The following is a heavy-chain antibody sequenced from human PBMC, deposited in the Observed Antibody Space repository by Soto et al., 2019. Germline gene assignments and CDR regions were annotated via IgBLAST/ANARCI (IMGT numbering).Heavy chain of an antibody. CDR2: VYYSGAT. V-gene: IGHV4-61*01. CDR1: GASVNTRNYY. D-gene: IGHD2-21*02. CDR3: ARVTLTATDLLGYFDY. J-gene: IGHJ4*02. Sequence: SETLSLTCAVSGASVNTRNYYWSWIRQPPGKGLEWIGYVYYSGATNYNPSLKSRVIISIDTSKNQFSLKLYSVAAADTAVYYCARVTLTATDLLGYFDYWGQGALVTVSS.